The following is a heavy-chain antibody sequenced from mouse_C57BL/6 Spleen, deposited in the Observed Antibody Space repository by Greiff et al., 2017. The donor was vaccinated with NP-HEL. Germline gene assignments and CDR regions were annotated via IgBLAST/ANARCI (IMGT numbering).Heavy chain of an antibody. CDR2: ISSGSSTI. Sequence: EVKLVESGGGLVKPGGSLILSCAASGFTFSDYGMHWVRQAPEKGLEWVAYISSGSSTIYYADTVKGRFTISRDNAKNTLFLQMTSLRSEDTAMYYCARAAPFDYWGQGTTLTVSS. V-gene: IGHV5-17*01. CDR1: GFTFSDYG. D-gene: IGHD1-2*01. CDR3: ARAAPFDY. J-gene: IGHJ2*01.